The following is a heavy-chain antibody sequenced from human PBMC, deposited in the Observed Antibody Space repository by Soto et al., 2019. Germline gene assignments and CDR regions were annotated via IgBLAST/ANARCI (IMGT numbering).Heavy chain of an antibody. Sequence: SETLSLTCTVSGGSISSYYWSWIRQPPGKGLEWIGYIYNSGSTNYNPSLKSRVTISVDTSKNQFSLKLTSMTAADTAVYYCARVSSAWWYSDYWGQGTLVTVSS. V-gene: IGHV4-59*01. D-gene: IGHD6-19*01. J-gene: IGHJ4*02. CDR3: ARVSSAWWYSDY. CDR2: IYNSGST. CDR1: GGSISSYY.